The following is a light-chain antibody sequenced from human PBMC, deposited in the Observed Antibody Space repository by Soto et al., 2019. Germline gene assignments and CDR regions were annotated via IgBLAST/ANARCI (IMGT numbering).Light chain of an antibody. CDR2: DTT. CDR1: TGAVTNGHY. CDR3: LLSYNGHYV. J-gene: IGLJ1*01. V-gene: IGLV7-46*01. Sequence: QSVVPHEPSLTLSPGCTVTLTCGSSTGAVTNGHYPYWFQQKPGQAPRTLIYDTTNRHSWTPARFSGSLLGGKAALTLSGAQPEDEAEYYCLLSYNGHYVFGTGTKVTVL.